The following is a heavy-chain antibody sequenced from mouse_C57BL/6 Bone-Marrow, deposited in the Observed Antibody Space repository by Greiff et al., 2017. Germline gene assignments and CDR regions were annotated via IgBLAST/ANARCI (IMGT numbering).Heavy chain of an antibody. CDR1: GYTFTSYW. J-gene: IGHJ2*01. CDR3: ARGGDGYPFDY. V-gene: IGHV1-55*01. D-gene: IGHD2-3*01. CDR2: IYPGSGST. Sequence: QVQLQQPGAELVKPGASVKMSCKASGYTFTSYWITWVKQRPGQGLEWIGDIYPGSGSTNYNEKFKSKATLTVDTSSSTAYMQLRSLTSEDAAVYYGARGGDGYPFDYWGQGTTLTVSS.